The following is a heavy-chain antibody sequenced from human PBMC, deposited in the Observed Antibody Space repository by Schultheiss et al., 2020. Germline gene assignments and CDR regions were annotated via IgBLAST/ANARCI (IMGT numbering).Heavy chain of an antibody. CDR2: ISYDGSNK. D-gene: IGHD6-19*01. CDR3: AKDLDGIAVAGKYFQH. CDR1: GFTFSSYA. J-gene: IGHJ1*01. V-gene: IGHV3-30-3*01. Sequence: GGSLRLSCAASGFTFSSYAMHWVRQAPGKGLEWVAVISYDGSNKYYADSVKGRFTISRDNSKNTLNLQVNSLRPEDTAVYYCAKDLDGIAVAGKYFQHWGQGTLVTVAS.